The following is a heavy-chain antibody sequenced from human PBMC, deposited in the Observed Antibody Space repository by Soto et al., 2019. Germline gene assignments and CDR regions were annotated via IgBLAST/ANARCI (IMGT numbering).Heavy chain of an antibody. CDR3: VRVAYGDLGG. D-gene: IGHD4-17*01. CDR2: IKRDGSDT. CDR1: GFTFSSYW. Sequence: EVQLVESGGGLVQPGGSLRLSCAASGFTFSSYWMHWVRQAPGKGLVWVSRIKRDGSDTSYADSVKGRFTISRDNAKNTLYLQMSRLRAEDTAVYYCVRVAYGDLGGWGQGTLVTVSS. J-gene: IGHJ4*02. V-gene: IGHV3-74*01.